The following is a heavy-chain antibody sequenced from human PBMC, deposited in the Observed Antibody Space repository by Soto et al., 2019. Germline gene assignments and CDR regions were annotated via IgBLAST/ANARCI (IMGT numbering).Heavy chain of an antibody. CDR2: IIPILGIA. CDR1: GGTFSSYT. CDR3: ARVPAHNAFDI. J-gene: IGHJ3*02. V-gene: IGHV1-69*02. Sequence: RASVKVSCKASGGTFSSYTISWVRQAPGQGLEWMGRIIPILGIANYAQKFQGRVTITADKSTSTAYMELSSLRSEDTAVYYCARVPAHNAFDIWGQGTMVTVSS. D-gene: IGHD2-2*01.